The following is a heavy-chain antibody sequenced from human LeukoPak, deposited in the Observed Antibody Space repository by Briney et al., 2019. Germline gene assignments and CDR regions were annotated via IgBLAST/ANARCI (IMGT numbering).Heavy chain of an antibody. D-gene: IGHD1-14*01. CDR3: ARTSTTSSNWFDP. CDR1: GYSFLSYY. CDR2: IDPSDSYT. V-gene: IGHV5-10-1*01. Sequence: GESLKISCQVSGYSFLSYYIGWVRQVPGKGLEWMGRIDPSDSYTNYSPSFQGHVTISADKSISTAHLQWSSLKASDTAMYYCARTSTTSSNWFDPWGQGTLVTVSS. J-gene: IGHJ5*02.